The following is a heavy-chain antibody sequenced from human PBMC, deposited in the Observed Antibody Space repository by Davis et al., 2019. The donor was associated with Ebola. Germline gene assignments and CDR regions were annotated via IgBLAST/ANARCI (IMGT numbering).Heavy chain of an antibody. Sequence: PSETLSLTCTVSGGSMSSYYWSWIRQPPGKGLEWIGEINHSGSTNYNPSLKSRVTISVDTSKNQFSLKLSSVTAADTAVYYCARGGVWAFDIWGQGTMVTVSS. V-gene: IGHV4-34*01. CDR2: INHSGST. CDR1: GGSMSSYY. CDR3: ARGGVWAFDI. J-gene: IGHJ3*02. D-gene: IGHD2-21*01.